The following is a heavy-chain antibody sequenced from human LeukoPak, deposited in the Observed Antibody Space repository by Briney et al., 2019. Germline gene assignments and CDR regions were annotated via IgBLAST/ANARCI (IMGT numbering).Heavy chain of an antibody. Sequence: EASVKVSCKASGYTFTSYGISWVRQAPGQGLEWMGWISAYNGNTNYAQKLQGRVSMTTDTYTSTAYMELRSLRSDDTAVYYCARCAEDFWSGYYGYWGQGTLVTVSS. CDR3: ARCAEDFWSGYYGY. D-gene: IGHD3-3*01. CDR2: ISAYNGNT. CDR1: GYTFTSYG. J-gene: IGHJ4*02. V-gene: IGHV1-18*01.